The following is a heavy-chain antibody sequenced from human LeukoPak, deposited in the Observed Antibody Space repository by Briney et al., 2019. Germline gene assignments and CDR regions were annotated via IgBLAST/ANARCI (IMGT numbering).Heavy chain of an antibody. CDR2: ISYDGSNK. V-gene: IGHV3-30*16. CDR3: ARDSLTYCGGDCKGWFDP. J-gene: IGHJ5*02. CDR1: GFTFSSCA. Sequence: GGPLRLSCAASGFTFSSCAMHWVRQAPGKGLEGVAVISYDGSNKYYADSVKGRFTISRDNSKNTLSLQMDSLRAEDTAVYYCARDSLTYCGGDCKGWFDPWGQGTLVTVSS. D-gene: IGHD2-21*02.